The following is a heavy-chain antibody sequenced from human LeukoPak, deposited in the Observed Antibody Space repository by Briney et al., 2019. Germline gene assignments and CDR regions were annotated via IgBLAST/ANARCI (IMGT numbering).Heavy chain of an antibody. CDR1: GYTFTSYG. CDR3: ARDRGMVRELSWGYYYYGMDV. J-gene: IGHJ6*02. V-gene: IGHV1-18*01. CDR2: IRAYNGNT. Sequence: GASVKVSCKASGYTFTSYGISWVRQAPGQWLEWMGWIRAYNGNTNYAQELKGRVTMTTDTSTSTAYMELRSLRSDDTAVYYCARDRGMVRELSWGYYYYGMDVWGQGTTVTVSS. D-gene: IGHD3-10*01.